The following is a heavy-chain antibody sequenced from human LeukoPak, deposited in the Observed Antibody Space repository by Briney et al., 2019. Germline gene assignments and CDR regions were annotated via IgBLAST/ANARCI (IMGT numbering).Heavy chain of an antibody. CDR2: IYTNGNT. D-gene: IGHD5-18*01. CDR1: GGSISSTGYC. V-gene: IGHV4-61*02. Sequence: NTSETLSLTCTVSGGSISSTGYCWSWIRQPAGKGLEWIGRIYTNGNTNYNPSLKSRVTISVDTSKNQFSLKLSSVTAADTAVYYCARTRHIHRYIYGVFDYWGQGTLVTVSS. J-gene: IGHJ4*02. CDR3: ARTRHIHRYIYGVFDY.